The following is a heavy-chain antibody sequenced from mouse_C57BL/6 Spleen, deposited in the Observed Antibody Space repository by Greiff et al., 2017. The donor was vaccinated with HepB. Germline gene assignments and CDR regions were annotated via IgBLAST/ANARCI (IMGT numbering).Heavy chain of an antibody. Sequence: VQLQQSGAELARPGASVKLSCKASGYTFTSYGISWVKQRPGQGLEWIGEIYPRSGNTYYNEKFKGKATLTADKSSSTAYMELRSLTSEDSAVYFCARVDYYGSPHFDYWGQGTTLTVSS. D-gene: IGHD1-1*01. J-gene: IGHJ2*01. CDR3: ARVDYYGSPHFDY. CDR2: IYPRSGNT. CDR1: GYTFTSYG. V-gene: IGHV1-81*01.